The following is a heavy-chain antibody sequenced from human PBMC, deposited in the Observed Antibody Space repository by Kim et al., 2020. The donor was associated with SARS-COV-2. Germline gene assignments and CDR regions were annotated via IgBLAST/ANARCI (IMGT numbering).Heavy chain of an antibody. Sequence: YADPVMGRFTISSDNSKITLYLQMNSLRAEDTAVYYCARDTRDYYGMDVWGQGTTVTVSS. CDR3: ARDTRDYYGMDV. V-gene: IGHV3-33*01. J-gene: IGHJ6*02.